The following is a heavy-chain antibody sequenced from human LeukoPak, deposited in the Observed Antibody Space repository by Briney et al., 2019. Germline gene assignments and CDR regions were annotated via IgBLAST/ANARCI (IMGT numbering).Heavy chain of an antibody. J-gene: IGHJ4*02. D-gene: IGHD2-21*01. CDR1: GGSISSYY. CDR2: IYYSGST. CDR3: AREAPRAYIAMFDY. Sequence: SETLSLTCTVSGGSISSYYWSWIRQPPGKGLEWIGYIYYSGSTNYNPSLKSRVTISVDTSKNQFSLKLSPVTAADTAVYYCAREAPRAYIAMFDYWGQGTLVTVSS. V-gene: IGHV4-59*08.